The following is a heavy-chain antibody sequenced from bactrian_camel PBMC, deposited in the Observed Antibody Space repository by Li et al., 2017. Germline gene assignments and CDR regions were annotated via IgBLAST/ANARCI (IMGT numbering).Heavy chain of an antibody. CDR2: IDRPGIT. D-gene: IGHD7*01. CDR1: AFTDSTYY. J-gene: IGHJ4*01. Sequence: DVQLVESGGGSVQPGGSLRLSCAASAFTDSTYYMAWFRQAPGKEREGVAAIDRPGITVYADSVKGRFTISKDNAKITLYLQVDSLEPEDTAVYYCAAHCSGTIGRRLGQGTQVTVS. V-gene: IGHV3S31*01.